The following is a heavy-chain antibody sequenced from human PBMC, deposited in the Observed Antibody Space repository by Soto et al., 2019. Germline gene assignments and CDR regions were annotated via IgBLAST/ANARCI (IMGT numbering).Heavy chain of an antibody. Sequence: QVQLVQSGAEVKKPGASVKVSCKASGYTFSNYGITWVRQAPGQGLEWMGWISAYNGDTNYAQKLQGRVNLMTDTSTSTAYMELRSLRSDDTAVYFCARIEGVAGAPYYYYMDVWGKWTAVTVSS. V-gene: IGHV1-18*01. J-gene: IGHJ6*03. CDR1: GYTFSNYG. CDR3: ARIEGVAGAPYYYYMDV. D-gene: IGHD6-19*01. CDR2: ISAYNGDT.